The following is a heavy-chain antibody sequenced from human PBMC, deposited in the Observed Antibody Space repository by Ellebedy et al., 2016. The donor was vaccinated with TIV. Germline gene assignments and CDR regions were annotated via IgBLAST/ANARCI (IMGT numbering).Heavy chain of an antibody. CDR2: INPNSGGT. V-gene: IGHV1-2*02. J-gene: IGHJ3*02. CDR3: VMVRGAWVSVAFDI. CDR1: GYTFTGYY. D-gene: IGHD3-10*01. Sequence: ASVKVSCKASGYTFTGYYMHWVRQAPGQGLEWMGWINPNSGGTNYAQKFQGRVTMTRDTSISTAYMELSRLRSDDTAVYYCVMVRGAWVSVAFDIWGQGTMVTVSS.